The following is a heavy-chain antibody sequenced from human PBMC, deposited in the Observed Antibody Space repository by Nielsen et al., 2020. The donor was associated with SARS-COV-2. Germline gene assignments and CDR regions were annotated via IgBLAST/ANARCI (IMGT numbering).Heavy chain of an antibody. CDR3: ARGLWFGDLSY. Sequence: GGSLRLSCAASGFTVSSNYMSWVRQAPGKGLEWVSAIYSDNSTFYADSVKGRFTIFRDNSKNTLYLQMYSLRGEDTAVYYCARGLWFGDLSYWGQGTLVTVSS. D-gene: IGHD3-10*01. CDR2: IYSDNST. CDR1: GFTVSSNY. J-gene: IGHJ4*02. V-gene: IGHV3-66*01.